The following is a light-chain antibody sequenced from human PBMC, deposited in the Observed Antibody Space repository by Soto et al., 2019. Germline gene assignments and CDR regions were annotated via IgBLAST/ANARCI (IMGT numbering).Light chain of an antibody. Sequence: NFMLTQPHSVSESPGKTVTISCTRSSGSIASNYVQWYQRRPDSSPTTVIYEDDQRPSGVPDRFSGSIDSSSNSASLTISGLQTEDEAACYCQSHDTSSDVVFGGGTKLTVL. CDR2: EDD. CDR3: QSHDTSSDVV. CDR1: SGSIASNY. J-gene: IGLJ2*01. V-gene: IGLV6-57*01.